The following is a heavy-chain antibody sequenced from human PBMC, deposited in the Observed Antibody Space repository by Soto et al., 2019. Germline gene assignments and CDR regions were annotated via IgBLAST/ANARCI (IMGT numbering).Heavy chain of an antibody. CDR2: INHSGST. J-gene: IGHJ5*02. V-gene: IGHV4-34*01. CDR3: ARGSSYSSGWYRLSWFDP. CDR1: GGSFGGYY. Sequence: QVQLQQWGAGLLKPSETLSLTCAVYGGSFGGYYWSWIRQPPGKGLEWIGEINHSGSTNYNPSLKSRVTISVDTSKNQFSLKLSSVTAADTAVYYCARGSSYSSGWYRLSWFDPWGQGTLVTVSS. D-gene: IGHD6-19*01.